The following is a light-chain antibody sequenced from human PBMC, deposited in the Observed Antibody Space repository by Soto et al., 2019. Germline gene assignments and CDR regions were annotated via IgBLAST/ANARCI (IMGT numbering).Light chain of an antibody. Sequence: AIPMTQSPSSLAASVGDRVTITCRASQGIGTDLGWYQQRPGKPPKFLIYEASALRSETPSRFSGSGSGTVFTLTISSLQPEDFATYYCLQDHSYPFTFGPGTEVQI. J-gene: IGKJ3*01. CDR1: QGIGTD. V-gene: IGKV1-6*01. CDR3: LQDHSYPFT. CDR2: EAS.